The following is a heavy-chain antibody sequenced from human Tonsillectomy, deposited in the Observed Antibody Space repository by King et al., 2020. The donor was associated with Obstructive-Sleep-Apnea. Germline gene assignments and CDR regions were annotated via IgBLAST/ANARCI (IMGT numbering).Heavy chain of an antibody. Sequence: VQLVKSGGGVVQPGRSLRLSCAASGFTFSSYAMHWVRQAPGKGLEWVALISYDGSNKYYADSVKGRFTISRDNSKNTLYLQMNSLRTEDTAVYYCARVSTYDSSGYSYWGQGTLVTVSS. V-gene: IGHV3-30*04. CDR3: ARVSTYDSSGYSY. CDR1: GFTFSSYA. CDR2: ISYDGSNK. J-gene: IGHJ4*02. D-gene: IGHD3-22*01.